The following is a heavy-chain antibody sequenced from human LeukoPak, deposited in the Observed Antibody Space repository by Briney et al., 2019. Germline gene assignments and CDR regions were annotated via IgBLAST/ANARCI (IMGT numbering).Heavy chain of an antibody. CDR1: GFTFSSYA. CDR3: AKGSPAYWAPDAFDI. Sequence: GGSLRLSCAASGFTFSSYAMSWVREALGKGLEWVSAISGSGGSTYYADSVKGRYTISRDNSKNTLYLQMNSLRAEDTAVYYCAKGSPAYWAPDAFDIWGQGTMVTVSS. D-gene: IGHD2-8*02. CDR2: ISGSGGST. J-gene: IGHJ3*02. V-gene: IGHV3-23*01.